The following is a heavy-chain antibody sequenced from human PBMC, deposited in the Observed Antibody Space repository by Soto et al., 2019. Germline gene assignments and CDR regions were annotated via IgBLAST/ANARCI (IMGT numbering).Heavy chain of an antibody. CDR1: GDSISNVNYC. J-gene: IGHJ4*02. D-gene: IGHD7-27*01. CDR3: ARGPSGDKVDY. V-gene: IGHV4-30-4*01. CDR2: IYDGGGT. Sequence: QVQLQESGPGLVKPSQTLSLTCTVSGDSISNVNYCWSWIRQPPDKGLEWIGQIYDGGGTYNNPSPTSRVTITVATSKNQVSPRQRSVSGPETAFYYCARGPSGDKVDYWGQGTVLTVS.